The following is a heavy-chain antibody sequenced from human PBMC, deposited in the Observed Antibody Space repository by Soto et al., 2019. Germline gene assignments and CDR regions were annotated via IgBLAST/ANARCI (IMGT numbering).Heavy chain of an antibody. V-gene: IGHV3-21*04. CDR3: ARVDGTGLYNSGWSPRY. D-gene: IGHD6-19*01. Sequence: EVQLVESGGGLVKPGESLRVSCAASGFTFSYYSLHWVRQAPGKGLEWVSSISGSSTYIYYADRVKGRFTISRDDAKPSLYLRMDSLRAEDTAVYYCARVDGTGLYNSGWSPRYWGQGTLVTVSS. CDR1: GFTFSYYS. J-gene: IGHJ4*02. CDR2: ISGSSTYI.